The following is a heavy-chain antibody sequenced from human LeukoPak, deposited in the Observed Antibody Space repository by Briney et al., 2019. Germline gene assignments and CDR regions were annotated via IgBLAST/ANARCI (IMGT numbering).Heavy chain of an antibody. D-gene: IGHD3-22*01. J-gene: IGHJ4*02. V-gene: IGHV1-18*01. CDR3: ARGDYYYDTRPFDY. CDR1: GYTFTSYG. Sequence: ASVKVSCKASGYTFTSYGISWVRQAPGQGLEWMGWISAYNGNTNYAQKLQGRVTMTTDTSTSTVYMELSSLTSEDTAVYYCARGDYYYDTRPFDYWGQGTLVTVSS. CDR2: ISAYNGNT.